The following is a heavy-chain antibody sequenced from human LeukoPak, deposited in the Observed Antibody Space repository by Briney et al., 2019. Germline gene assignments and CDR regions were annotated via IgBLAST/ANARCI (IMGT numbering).Heavy chain of an antibody. J-gene: IGHJ6*03. D-gene: IGHD3-22*01. CDR1: GFTFTTYW. CDR3: ARRGAWSSGYQGTTYYMDV. V-gene: IGHV3-7*01. Sequence: GGSLRLSCVGSGFTFTTYWMSWVRQAPGKGLEWVANIKQDGSEKYYVDSVKGRFTISRDNAKKSLYLQMNSLRAEDTAVYYCARRGAWSSGYQGTTYYMDVWGKGTTVTVSS. CDR2: IKQDGSEK.